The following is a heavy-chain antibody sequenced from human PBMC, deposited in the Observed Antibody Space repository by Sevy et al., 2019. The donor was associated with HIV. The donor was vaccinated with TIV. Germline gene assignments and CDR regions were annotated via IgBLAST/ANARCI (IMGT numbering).Heavy chain of an antibody. D-gene: IGHD4-17*01. V-gene: IGHV3-30*04. CDR3: ARDLPSAVTLPFYYYGLHV. J-gene: IGHJ6*02. CDR2: ISSDGSSE. Sequence: GGSLRLSCAASGFTFNIYVIHWVRQAPGKGLEWVAVISSDGSSEYYADSVKGRFTISRDNSKNTLYLQMNSLRAEDTAVYYCARDLPSAVTLPFYYYGLHVWGQGTTLTVSS. CDR1: GFTFNIYV.